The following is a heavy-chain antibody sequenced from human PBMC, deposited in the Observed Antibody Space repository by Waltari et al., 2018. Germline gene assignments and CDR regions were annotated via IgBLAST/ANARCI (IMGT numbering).Heavy chain of an antibody. J-gene: IGHJ5*02. CDR1: GGSTSTSTW. CDR2: IYHSGST. V-gene: IGHV4-4*02. CDR3: ARDPPYNWNDVWFDP. D-gene: IGHD1-20*01. Sequence: QVPLQESGPGLVKPSGTLSLTCAVSGGSTSTSTWRRWVRQPPGKGLGWIGEIYHSGSTNYNPSLKSRVTISVDKSKNQFSLKLSSVTAADTAVYYCARDPPYNWNDVWFDPWGQGTLVTVSS.